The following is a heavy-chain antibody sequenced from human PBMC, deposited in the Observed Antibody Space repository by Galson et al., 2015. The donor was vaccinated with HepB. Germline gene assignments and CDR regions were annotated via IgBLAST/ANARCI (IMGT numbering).Heavy chain of an antibody. D-gene: IGHD6-13*01. CDR3: AREGAAAGHFDY. J-gene: IGHJ4*02. Sequence: SLRLSCAASGFTFSSYAMHWVRQAQGKGLEWVAVISYDGSNKYYADSVKGRFTISRDNSKNTLYLQMNSLRAEDTVVYYCAREGAAAGHFDYWGQGTLVTVSS. CDR1: GFTFSSYA. CDR2: ISYDGSNK. V-gene: IGHV3-30*04.